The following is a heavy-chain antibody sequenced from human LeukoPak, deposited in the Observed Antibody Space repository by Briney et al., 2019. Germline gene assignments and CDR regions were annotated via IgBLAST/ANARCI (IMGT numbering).Heavy chain of an antibody. Sequence: PSETLSLTCAVYGGSFSGYYWNWIRQPPGEGLEWIGEINHSGATNYNPSLKSRVTISVDTSKNQFSLKLSSVTAADTAVYSCARRRGQGSGSYFHYYYGMDVWGQGTTVTVSS. J-gene: IGHJ6*02. CDR2: INHSGAT. CDR1: GGSFSGYY. D-gene: IGHD3-10*01. V-gene: IGHV4-34*01. CDR3: ARRRGQGSGSYFHYYYGMDV.